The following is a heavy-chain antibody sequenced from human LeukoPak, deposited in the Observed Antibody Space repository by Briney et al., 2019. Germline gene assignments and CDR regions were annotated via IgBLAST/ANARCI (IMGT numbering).Heavy chain of an antibody. CDR1: GYSFTSYW. CDR3: ARFPFMTTVTTVYYYGMDV. Sequence: GESLKISCKGSGYSFTSYWISWVRQMPGKGLEWMGRIDPSDSYTNYSPSFQGHVTTSADKSISTAYLQWSSLKASDTAMYYCARFPFMTTVTTVYYYGMDVWGQGTTVTVSS. J-gene: IGHJ6*02. V-gene: IGHV5-10-1*01. CDR2: IDPSDSYT. D-gene: IGHD4-17*01.